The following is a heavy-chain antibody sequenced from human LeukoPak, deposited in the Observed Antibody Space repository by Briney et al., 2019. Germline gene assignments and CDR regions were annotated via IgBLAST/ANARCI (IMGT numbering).Heavy chain of an antibody. CDR1: GFTFDDYG. V-gene: IGHV3-20*04. Sequence: AGGSLRLSCAASGFTFDDYGMNWVRQAPGKGLEWVSSINWNADSTRYADSVKGRFTISRDNAKKSLYLQMNSLRAEDTALYYCARARGHDSSGSHFDYWGQGTLVTVSS. J-gene: IGHJ4*02. CDR2: INWNADST. CDR3: ARARGHDSSGSHFDY. D-gene: IGHD3-22*01.